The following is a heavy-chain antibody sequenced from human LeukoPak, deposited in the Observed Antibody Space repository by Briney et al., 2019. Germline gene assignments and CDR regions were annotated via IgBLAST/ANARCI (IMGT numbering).Heavy chain of an antibody. Sequence: GGSLRLSCAASGFTVSSNYMSWARQAPGKGLEWVSVMYSGGSTYYADSVKGRFIISRDNSKNTLFLQMNSLRAEDTAVYYCAKGYPTFYYGSGSSVFDYWGQGTLVTVSS. CDR2: MYSGGST. CDR3: AKGYPTFYYGSGSSVFDY. D-gene: IGHD3-10*01. V-gene: IGHV3-53*01. CDR1: GFTVSSNY. J-gene: IGHJ4*02.